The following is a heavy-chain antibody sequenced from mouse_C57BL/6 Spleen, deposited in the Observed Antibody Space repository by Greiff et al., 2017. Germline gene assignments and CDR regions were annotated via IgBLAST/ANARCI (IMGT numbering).Heavy chain of an antibody. Sequence: VQLQQPGAELVKPGASVKMSCKASGYTFTSYWITWVKQRPGQGLEWIGDIYPGSGSTNYNEKFKSKATLTVDTSSSTAYMQLSSLTSEDSAAYYCARSEEIGYYGISSWFAYWGQGTLVTVSA. V-gene: IGHV1-55*01. J-gene: IGHJ3*01. CDR3: ARSEEIGYYGISSWFAY. CDR2: IYPGSGST. D-gene: IGHD1-1*01. CDR1: GYTFTSYW.